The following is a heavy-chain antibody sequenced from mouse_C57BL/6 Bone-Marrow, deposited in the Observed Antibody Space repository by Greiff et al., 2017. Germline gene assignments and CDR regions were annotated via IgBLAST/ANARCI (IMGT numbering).Heavy chain of an antibody. CDR2: IYWDDDK. Sequence: QVTLKVSGPGILQSSQTLSLTCSFSGFSLSTSGMGVSWIRQPSGKGLEWLAHIYWDDDKRYNPSLKSRLTISKDTSRNQVFLKITSVDTADTATYYCARSPYDYDAAYYAMDYWGQGTSVTVSS. V-gene: IGHV8-12*01. J-gene: IGHJ4*01. D-gene: IGHD2-4*01. CDR1: GFSLSTSGMG. CDR3: ARSPYDYDAAYYAMDY.